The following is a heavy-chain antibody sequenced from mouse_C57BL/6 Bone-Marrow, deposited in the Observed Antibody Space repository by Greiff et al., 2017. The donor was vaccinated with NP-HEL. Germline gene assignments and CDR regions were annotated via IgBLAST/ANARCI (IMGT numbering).Heavy chain of an antibody. Sequence: VQLKESGAELVKPGASVKMSCKASGYTFTSYWITWVKQRPGQGLEWIGDIYPGSGSTNYNEKFKSKATLTVDTSSSTAYMQLSSLTSEDSAVYYCALITTVVATNYWGQGTTLTVSS. CDR1: GYTFTSYW. CDR2: IYPGSGST. CDR3: ALITTVVATNY. J-gene: IGHJ2*01. V-gene: IGHV1-55*01. D-gene: IGHD1-1*01.